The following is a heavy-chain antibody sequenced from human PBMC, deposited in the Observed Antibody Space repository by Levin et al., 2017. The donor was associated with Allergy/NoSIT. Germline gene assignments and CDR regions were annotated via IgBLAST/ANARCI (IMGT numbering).Heavy chain of an antibody. J-gene: IGHJ3*02. CDR3: AKDIWGDITIFGVVPLGQAAFDI. V-gene: IGHV3-9*01. CDR1: GFTFDDYA. D-gene: IGHD3-3*01. Sequence: GGSLRLSCAASGFTFDDYAMHWVRQAPGKGLEWVSGISWNSGSIGYADSVKGRFTISRDNAKNSLYLQMNSLRAEDTALYYCAKDIWGDITIFGVVPLGQAAFDIWGQGTMVTVSS. CDR2: ISWNSGSI.